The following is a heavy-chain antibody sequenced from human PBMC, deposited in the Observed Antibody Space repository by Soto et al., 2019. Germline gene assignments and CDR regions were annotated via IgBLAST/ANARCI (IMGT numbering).Heavy chain of an antibody. CDR1: GGSISSYY. Sequence: SETLSLTCTVSGGSISSYYWSWIRQPPGKGLEWIGYIYYSGSTNNNPSLKSRVTISVDTSKNQFSLKLNSVTAADTAVYYCARVHGSGWFMGYYFDYWGQGTLVTVS. CDR3: ARVHGSGWFMGYYFDY. D-gene: IGHD6-19*01. J-gene: IGHJ4*02. V-gene: IGHV4-59*01. CDR2: IYYSGST.